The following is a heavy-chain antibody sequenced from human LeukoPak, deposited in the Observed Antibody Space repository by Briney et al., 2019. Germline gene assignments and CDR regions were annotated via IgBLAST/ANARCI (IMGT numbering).Heavy chain of an antibody. CDR2: IKSKTEGETT. CDR3: TTYSSGPWH. Sequence: GGSLRLSCAASGLTFSNACMSWVRQAPGKGLEWVGRIKSKTEGETTDYATPVKGRFTISRDDSKDTLYLQMDSLKTEDTAVYYCTTYSSGPWHWGQGTLVTVSS. J-gene: IGHJ4*02. D-gene: IGHD6-19*01. V-gene: IGHV3-15*01. CDR1: GLTFSNAC.